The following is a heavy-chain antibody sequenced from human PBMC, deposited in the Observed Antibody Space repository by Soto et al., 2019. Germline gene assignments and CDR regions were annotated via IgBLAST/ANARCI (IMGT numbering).Heavy chain of an antibody. Sequence: GSLRLSCAASGFTFSGSAMHWVRQASGKGLEWVGRIRSKANSYATAYAASVKGRFTISRDDSKNTAYLQMNSLKTEDTAVYYCTRVVTAYRDSGMDVWGQGTTVTVSS. D-gene: IGHD2-21*02. CDR3: TRVVTAYRDSGMDV. CDR1: GFTFSGSA. CDR2: IRSKANSYAT. J-gene: IGHJ6*02. V-gene: IGHV3-73*01.